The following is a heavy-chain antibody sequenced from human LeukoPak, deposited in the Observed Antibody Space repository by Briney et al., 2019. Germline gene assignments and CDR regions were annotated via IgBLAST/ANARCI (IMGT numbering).Heavy chain of an antibody. V-gene: IGHV3-30*02. J-gene: IGHJ4*02. CDR1: GFTFSSFG. CDR2: IGYSGTDT. CDR3: PRDFTERNYSLAF. Sequence: GGSLRLSCAASGFTFSSFGIHWVRQAPGEGLEWVAYIGYSGTDTYYADSVKGRFTISRDNSKNTVHLQVNSLRAADTALYSWPRDFTERNYSLAFWGQEPLVTVSS. D-gene: IGHD2-15*01.